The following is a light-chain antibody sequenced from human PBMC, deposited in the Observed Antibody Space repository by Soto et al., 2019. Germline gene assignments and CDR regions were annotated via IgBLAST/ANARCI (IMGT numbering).Light chain of an antibody. CDR2: GAS. Sequence: EIVLTQSPGTLSLSPGERATLSCRASQSVSSSYLAWYQQKPGQAPRLLIYGASSRVTGIPDRFSGSGSGTDFNLTISRLEPEDFAVYYCQQYGSSPWTFGQGTKVEIK. V-gene: IGKV3-20*01. CDR3: QQYGSSPWT. CDR1: QSVSSSY. J-gene: IGKJ1*01.